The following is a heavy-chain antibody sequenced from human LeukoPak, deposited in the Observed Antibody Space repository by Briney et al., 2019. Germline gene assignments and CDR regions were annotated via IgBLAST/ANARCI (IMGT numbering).Heavy chain of an antibody. V-gene: IGHV4-39*01. CDR2: IYYSGST. Sequence: SETLSFTCTVSGGSISSSSYYWGWIRQPPGKGLEWIGSIYYSGSTYYNPSLKSRVTISVDTSKNQFSLKLSSVTAADTAVYYCARPTTVTTGSFDYWGQGTLVTVSS. CDR1: GGSISSSSYY. J-gene: IGHJ4*02. D-gene: IGHD4-17*01. CDR3: ARPTTVTTGSFDY.